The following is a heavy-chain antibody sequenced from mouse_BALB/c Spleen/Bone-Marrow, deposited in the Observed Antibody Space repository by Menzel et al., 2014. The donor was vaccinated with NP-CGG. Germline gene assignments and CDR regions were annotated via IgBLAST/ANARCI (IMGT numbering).Heavy chain of an antibody. D-gene: IGHD2-1*01. Sequence: EVQLHQSGPELVKPGASVKISCKASGYSFTGYYMHWVKQSHVKSLEWIGRINPYNGATSYNQNFKDKASLTVDKSSSTAYMELHSLTSEDSAVYYCAEGGYGNVFDYWGQGTTLTVSS. CDR3: AEGGYGNVFDY. CDR1: GYSFTGYY. CDR2: INPYNGAT. V-gene: IGHV1-26*01. J-gene: IGHJ2*01.